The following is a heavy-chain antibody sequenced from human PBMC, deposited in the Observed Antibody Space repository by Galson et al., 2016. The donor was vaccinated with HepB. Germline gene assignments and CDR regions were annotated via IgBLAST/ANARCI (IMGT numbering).Heavy chain of an antibody. CDR3: ARGGGKTSTMDV. CDR2: INPTGGST. J-gene: IGHJ6*02. D-gene: IGHD3-16*01. V-gene: IGHV1-46*01. CDR1: GYTLTSYY. Sequence: SVKVSCKASGYTLTSYYMNWVRQAPGQGLEWMGMINPTGGSTTYAQKFQGRVTMTRATSTSTVDMELSSLRTEDTAVYYCARGGGKTSTMDVWGQGTTVTVSS.